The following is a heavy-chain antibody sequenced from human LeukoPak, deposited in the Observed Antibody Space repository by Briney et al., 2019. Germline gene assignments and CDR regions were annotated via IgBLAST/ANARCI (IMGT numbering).Heavy chain of an antibody. CDR3: ANSPYGDWSFDF. CDR1: GFTFSSYG. J-gene: IGHJ4*02. D-gene: IGHD4-17*01. CDR2: IRYHGRDK. Sequence: AGSLSLSCAESGFTFSSYGMHWVLQAPGKGLEWVAFIRYHGRDKYYADSVRGRFTISRDNSRNTLYLQMDSLRAEDTAVYYCANSPYGDWSFDFWGQGTLVTVSS. V-gene: IGHV3-30*02.